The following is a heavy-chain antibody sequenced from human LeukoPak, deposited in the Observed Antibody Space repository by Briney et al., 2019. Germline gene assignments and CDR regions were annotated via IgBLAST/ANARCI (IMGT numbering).Heavy chain of an antibody. CDR1: GYTLTELS. Sequence: ASVKVSCKVSGYTLTELSMHWVRQAPGKGLEWMGGFHPEDGETVYAQKFQGRVTMTEDTSTDTAYMDLSSLRSEDTAVYYCATGKIYCSTTSCSDDSWGQGTLVTVSS. V-gene: IGHV1-24*01. CDR2: FHPEDGET. J-gene: IGHJ4*02. CDR3: ATGKIYCSTTSCSDDS. D-gene: IGHD2-2*01.